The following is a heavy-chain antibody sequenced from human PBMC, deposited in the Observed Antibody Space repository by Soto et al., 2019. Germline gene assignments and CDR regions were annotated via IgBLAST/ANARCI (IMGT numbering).Heavy chain of an antibody. D-gene: IGHD3-22*01. CDR3: ARRDHYYDSSGYCTFDY. CDR2: ISAYNGNT. V-gene: IGHV1-18*04. J-gene: IGHJ4*02. Sequence: ASVKVSCKASGYTFTGYYMHWVRQAPGQGLEWMGWISAYNGNTNYAQKLQGRVTMTTDTSTSTAYMELRSLRSDDTAVYYCARRDHYYDSSGYCTFDYWGQGTLVTVSS. CDR1: GYTFTGYY.